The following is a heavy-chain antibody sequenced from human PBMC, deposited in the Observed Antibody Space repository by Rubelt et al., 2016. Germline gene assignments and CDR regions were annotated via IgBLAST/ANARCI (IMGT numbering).Heavy chain of an antibody. CDR1: GGSFNDYY. D-gene: IGHD2-15*01. CDR2: IDHSGST. CDR3: AGEPGYCSGGSCYGGWFDP. Sequence: QVQLQQWGAGLLKPSETLSLTCAVYGGSFNDYYWSWIRRPPGKGLEWIGEIDHSGSTNYNPSLKSRVTISLDTSTTQFSLRLSPGTAADPAVYYWAGEPGYCSGGSCYGGWFDPWGQGTLVTVSS. J-gene: IGHJ5*02. V-gene: IGHV4-34*01.